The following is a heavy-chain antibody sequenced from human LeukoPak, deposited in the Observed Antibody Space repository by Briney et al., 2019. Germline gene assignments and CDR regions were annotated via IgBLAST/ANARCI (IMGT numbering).Heavy chain of an antibody. J-gene: IGHJ4*02. CDR2: IYTSGSY. D-gene: IGHD2/OR15-2a*01. V-gene: IGHV4-4*07. Sequence: SETLSLTCTVSGGSISSNYWTWIRQPAGKGLEWIGRIYTSGSYNDNPSLNSRVTMSVDTSRNQVSLRVRSVTAADTAVYYCATEGDSTAELAYWGQGTLVTVSS. CDR3: ATEGDSTAELAY. CDR1: GGSISSNY.